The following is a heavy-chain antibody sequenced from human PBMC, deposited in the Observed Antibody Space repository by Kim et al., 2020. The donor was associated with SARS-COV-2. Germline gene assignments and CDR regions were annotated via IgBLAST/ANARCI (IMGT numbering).Heavy chain of an antibody. D-gene: IGHD6-13*01. Sequence: GGSLRLSCAASGFTFSSYSMNWVRQAPGKGLEWVSSISSSSSYIYYADSVKGRFTISRDTAKNSLYLQMTSLRAEDTAVYYCTRDPIAAAGSFDIWGQGTMVTVSS. CDR2: ISSSSSYI. V-gene: IGHV3-21*01. CDR3: TRDPIAAAGSFDI. CDR1: GFTFSSYS. J-gene: IGHJ3*02.